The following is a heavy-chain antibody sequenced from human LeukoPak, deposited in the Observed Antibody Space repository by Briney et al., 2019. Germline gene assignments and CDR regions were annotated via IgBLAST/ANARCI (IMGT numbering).Heavy chain of an antibody. CDR2: ISGSGGST. J-gene: IGHJ1*01. Sequence: GGTLRLSCAASGFTFRNYGMSWVRQAPGKGLEWVSTISGSGGSTYYADSVKGRFTISRDNSKNTLYLQMNSPRAEDTAIYYCAKEMVTTLPFFQQWGQGTLVTVSS. CDR1: GFTFRNYG. V-gene: IGHV3-23*01. CDR3: AKEMVTTLPFFQQ. D-gene: IGHD4-17*01.